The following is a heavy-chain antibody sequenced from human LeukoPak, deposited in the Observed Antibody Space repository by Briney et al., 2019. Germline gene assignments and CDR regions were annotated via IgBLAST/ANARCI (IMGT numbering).Heavy chain of an antibody. V-gene: IGHV3-23*01. CDR2: VSASGGST. CDR1: GLTFSIDA. D-gene: IGHD4-23*01. Sequence: GSLRLSCAASGLTFSIDAMNWVRQAPGKGLEWISTVSASGGSTYYTDSIKGRFTISRDNSKNTLYLQMDSLRADDTAVYYCAKLTVVDYWGQGTLVTVSS. J-gene: IGHJ4*02. CDR3: AKLTVVDY.